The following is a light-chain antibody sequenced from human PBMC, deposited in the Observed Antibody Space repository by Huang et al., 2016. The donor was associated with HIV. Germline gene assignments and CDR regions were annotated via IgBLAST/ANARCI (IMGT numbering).Light chain of an antibody. Sequence: EIVLTQSPGTLSLSPGERATLSCRASQKINSAYLAWYQQKPGQAPSLLIYGASNRATGVPDRFSGSGSGTDFTLTINRLEPDDFAVFYCQQYDTSPLTFGQGTRLEIK. CDR2: GAS. V-gene: IGKV3-20*01. J-gene: IGKJ5*01. CDR3: QQYDTSPLT. CDR1: QKINSAY.